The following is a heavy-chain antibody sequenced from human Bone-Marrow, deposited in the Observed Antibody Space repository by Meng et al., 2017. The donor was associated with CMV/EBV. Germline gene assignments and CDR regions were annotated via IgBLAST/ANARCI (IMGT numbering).Heavy chain of an antibody. D-gene: IGHD6-6*01. V-gene: IGHV4-38-2*02. CDR2: IYHSGST. Sequence: GSLRLSCTVSDYSISSGYYWGWIRQPPGKGLEWIGSIYHSGSTYYNPSLKSRVTISVDTSKNQFSLKVSSVTAADTAVYYCARDKLGAARDQYNWFDPWGQGTLVTVSS. CDR3: ARDKLGAARDQYNWFDP. CDR1: DYSISSGYY. J-gene: IGHJ5*02.